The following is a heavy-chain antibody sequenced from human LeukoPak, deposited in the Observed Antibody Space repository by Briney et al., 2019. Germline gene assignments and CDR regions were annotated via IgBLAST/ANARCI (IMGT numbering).Heavy chain of an antibody. V-gene: IGHV3-48*03. D-gene: IGHD2-15*01. CDR3: AGPTCLRGGYCSTNF. CDR2: ISDRSSNI. J-gene: IGHJ4*02. Sequence: GGSLRLSCAASGFMSCSYEMNWVRQAPGEGLERVSYISDRSSNICYADSVKGRFTISRDNAKDSLSLEMSSLRAEDTAVYYCAGPTCLRGGYCSTNFWGQGTLVTVSS. CDR1: GFMSCSYE.